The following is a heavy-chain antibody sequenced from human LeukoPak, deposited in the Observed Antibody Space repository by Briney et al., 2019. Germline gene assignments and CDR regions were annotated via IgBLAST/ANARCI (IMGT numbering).Heavy chain of an antibody. D-gene: IGHD3-22*01. V-gene: IGHV3-49*03. CDR1: GFTFGDYA. Sequence: GGSLRLSCTASGFTFGDYAMSWFRQAPGKGLEWVGFIRSKAYGGTTEYAASVKGRSTISRDDSKSIAYLQMNSLKTEDTAVYYCTTMESVVHGHWLDPWGQGTLVTVSS. CDR3: TTMESVVHGHWLDP. J-gene: IGHJ5*02. CDR2: IRSKAYGGTT.